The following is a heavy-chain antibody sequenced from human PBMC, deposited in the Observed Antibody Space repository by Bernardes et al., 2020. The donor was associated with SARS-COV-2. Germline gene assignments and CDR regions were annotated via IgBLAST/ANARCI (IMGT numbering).Heavy chain of an antibody. CDR2: IYPGDSDT. J-gene: IGHJ5*02. V-gene: IGHV5-51*01. Sequence: GESLKISCQGSGYSFPEYWVAWVRQKPGKGLEWLGFIYPGDSDTRYSPSLRGQVTMSADESTGTAYLEWRSLQTSDSAIYYCARKGYSAFEGSWFDHWGRGTRVTVSS. CDR3: ARKGYSAFEGSWFDH. D-gene: IGHD5-12*01. CDR1: GYSFPEYW.